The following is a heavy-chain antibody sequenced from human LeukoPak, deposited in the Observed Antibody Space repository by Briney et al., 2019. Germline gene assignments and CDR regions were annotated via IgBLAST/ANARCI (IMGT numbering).Heavy chain of an antibody. D-gene: IGHD2-2*01. CDR1: GYTFSNYG. CDR2: ISGYNGQT. V-gene: IGHV1-18*01. CDR3: ARGSYGFDI. Sequence: GASVKVSCKASGYTFSNYGLNWVRQAPGEGLEWMGWISGYNGQTKYGKQFQGRVTMPTDTSTNTAYMELKNLRSDDTAVYYCARGSYGFDIWGQGTVITVSS. J-gene: IGHJ3*02.